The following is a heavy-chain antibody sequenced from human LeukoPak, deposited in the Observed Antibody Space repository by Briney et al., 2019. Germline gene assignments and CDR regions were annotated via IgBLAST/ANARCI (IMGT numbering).Heavy chain of an antibody. Sequence: ASVKVSSKASGYTFTSYYMHWVRQAPGQGLEWMGIINPSGGSTSYAQKFQGRVTMTRDTSTSTVYMELSSLRSEDTAVYYCARRMYYYDSSGYYFWFDPWGQGTLVTVSS. CDR1: GYTFTSYY. CDR2: INPSGGST. D-gene: IGHD3-22*01. J-gene: IGHJ5*02. CDR3: ARRMYYYDSSGYYFWFDP. V-gene: IGHV1-46*03.